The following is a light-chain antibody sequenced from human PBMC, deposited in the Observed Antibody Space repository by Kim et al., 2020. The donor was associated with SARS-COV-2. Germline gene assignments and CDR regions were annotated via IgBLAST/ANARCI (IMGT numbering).Light chain of an antibody. Sequence: IQMTQSPSSLSASIGDTITITCRASRGIGNDLAWYQQKPGKAPNLLIFAASRLQSRVPSRFSGSGSGTDFTLTTSSLQPEDFATFFCLQHSYYPWTFGQGTKVDIK. CDR1: RGIGND. CDR3: LQHSYYPWT. CDR2: AAS. V-gene: IGKV1-6*01. J-gene: IGKJ1*01.